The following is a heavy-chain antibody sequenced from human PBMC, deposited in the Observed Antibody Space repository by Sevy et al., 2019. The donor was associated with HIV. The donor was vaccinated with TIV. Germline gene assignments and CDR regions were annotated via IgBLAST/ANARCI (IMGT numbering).Heavy chain of an antibody. CDR2: IIPIFGTA. V-gene: IGHV1-69*06. D-gene: IGHD4-17*01. Sequence: ASVKVSCKASGGTFSSYAISWVRQAPGQGLEWMGGIIPIFGTANYEQKFQGGVTITAEKSTDTDYMALSSLSSEDTAVYYCASRNNDYGDFDCYYYYYMDVWGKGTTVTVSS. CDR3: ASRNNDYGDFDCYYYYYMDV. J-gene: IGHJ6*03. CDR1: GGTFSSYA.